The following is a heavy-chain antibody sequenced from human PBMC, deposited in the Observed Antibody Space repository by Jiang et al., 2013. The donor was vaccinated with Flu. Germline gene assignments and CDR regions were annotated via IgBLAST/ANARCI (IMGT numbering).Heavy chain of an antibody. V-gene: IGHV3-21*01. CDR3: ARGGAWADYYDSSGYYENLDY. D-gene: IGHD3-22*01. CDR2: ISSSSSYI. CDR1: GFTFSSYS. J-gene: IGHJ4*02. Sequence: VQLLESGGGLVKPGGSLRLSCAASGFTFSSYSMNWVRQAPGKGLEWVSSISSSSSYIYYADSVKGRFTISRDNAKNSLYLQMNSLRAEDTAVYHCARGGAWADYYDSSGYYENLDYWGQGTLVTVSS.